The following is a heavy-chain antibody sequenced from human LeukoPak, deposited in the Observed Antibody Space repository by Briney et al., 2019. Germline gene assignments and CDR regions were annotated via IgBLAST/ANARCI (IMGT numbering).Heavy chain of an antibody. CDR2: IYHSGST. CDR3: ARQGYDFWSGYAFDI. CDR1: GGSISSSNW. J-gene: IGHJ3*02. D-gene: IGHD3-3*01. Sequence: SGTLSLTCAVSGGSISSSNWWSWVRQPPGKGLEWIGEIYHSGSTNYNPSLKSRVTISVDKSKNQFSLKLSSVTAADTAVYYCARQGYDFWSGYAFDIWGQGTMVTVSS. V-gene: IGHV4-4*02.